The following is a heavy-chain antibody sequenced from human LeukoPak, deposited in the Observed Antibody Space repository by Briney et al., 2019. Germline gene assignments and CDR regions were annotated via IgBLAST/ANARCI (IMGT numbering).Heavy chain of an antibody. CDR2: IYYSGST. CDR3: ARDRRGQPRNRNWFDP. CDR1: GGSTSSYY. J-gene: IGHJ5*02. Sequence: SETLSLTRTVSGGSTSSYYWSWIRQHPGKGLEWIGYIYYSGSTYYNPSLKSRVTISVDTSKNQFSLKLSSVTAADTAVFYCARDRRGQPRNRNWFDPWGQGTLVTVSS. D-gene: IGHD1-14*01. V-gene: IGHV4-59*06.